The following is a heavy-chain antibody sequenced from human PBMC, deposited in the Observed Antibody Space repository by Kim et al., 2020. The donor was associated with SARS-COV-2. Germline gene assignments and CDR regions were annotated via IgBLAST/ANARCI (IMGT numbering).Heavy chain of an antibody. CDR1: GFSFSNYW. J-gene: IGHJ4*02. Sequence: GGSLRLSCAASGFSFSNYWMHWVRQAPGKGLVWVARIKTDGSTTAYADSVKGRFTISRDNAKNTLYLQMSSLRAEDTAVYFCARDLDWLLYDYWGQGTLVTVSS. CDR3: ARDLDWLLYDY. D-gene: IGHD3-3*01. V-gene: IGHV3-74*01. CDR2: IKTDGSTT.